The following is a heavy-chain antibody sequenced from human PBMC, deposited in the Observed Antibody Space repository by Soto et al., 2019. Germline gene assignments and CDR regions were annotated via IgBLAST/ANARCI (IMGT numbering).Heavy chain of an antibody. Sequence: GESXRLSCSSSGLTFSYYSMIWFRQAPGKGLEWVAGILGRGTTYHADSVKGRFTIPKDNSKSTLYMEMNSLRDEDTAVYYCAKDAVYGEGLWLAESWGKGTMVNVSS. D-gene: IGHD4-17*01. V-gene: IGHV3-23*01. CDR1: GLTFSYYS. CDR3: AKDAVYGEGLWLAES. CDR2: ILGRGTT. J-gene: IGHJ3*01.